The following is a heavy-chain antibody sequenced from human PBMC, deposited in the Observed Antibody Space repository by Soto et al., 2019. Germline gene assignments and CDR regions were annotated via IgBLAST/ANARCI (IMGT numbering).Heavy chain of an antibody. CDR1: GGSISSYY. J-gene: IGHJ4*02. D-gene: IGHD3-22*01. CDR3: ARARPYYYDSSGYYGFDY. Sequence: SETLSLTCTVSGGSISSYYWSWIRQPPGKGLEWIGYIYYSGSTNYNPSLKSRVTISVDTSKNQFSLKLSSVTAADTAVYYCARARPYYYDSSGYYGFDYWGQGTLVTVSS. V-gene: IGHV4-59*01. CDR2: IYYSGST.